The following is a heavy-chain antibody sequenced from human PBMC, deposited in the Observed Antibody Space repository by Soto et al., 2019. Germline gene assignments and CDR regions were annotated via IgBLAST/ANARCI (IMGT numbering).Heavy chain of an antibody. CDR2: IWYDGSNK. Sequence: QVQLVESGGGVVQPGRSLRLSCAASGFTFSSYGMHWVRQAPGKGLEWVAVIWYDGSNKYYADSVKGRFTISRDNSKNTLYLQMNSLRAEDTAVYYCARETNFCVDYYGMDVWGQGPTVTVSS. J-gene: IGHJ6*02. CDR3: ARETNFCVDYYGMDV. CDR1: GFTFSSYG. D-gene: IGHD3-3*01. V-gene: IGHV3-33*01.